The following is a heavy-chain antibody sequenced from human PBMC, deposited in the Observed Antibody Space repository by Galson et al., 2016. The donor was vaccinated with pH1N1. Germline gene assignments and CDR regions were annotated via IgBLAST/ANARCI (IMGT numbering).Heavy chain of an antibody. CDR1: GFPFSSHW. CDR2: IKSDASKI. D-gene: IGHD1-1*01. CDR3: ARGLLSENDVGMDV. V-gene: IGHV3-74*01. Sequence: LRLSCAASGFPFSSHWFYWVRQAPGKGLVWVSRIKSDASKIYYADFVRGRFTISRDNAKDTVFLEMNSLRAEDTAVYYCARGLLSENDVGMDVWGQGTTVIVSS. J-gene: IGHJ6*02.